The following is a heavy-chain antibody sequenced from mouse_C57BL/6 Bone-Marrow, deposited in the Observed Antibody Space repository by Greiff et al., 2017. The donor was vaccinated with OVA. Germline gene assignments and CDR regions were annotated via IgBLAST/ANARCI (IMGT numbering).Heavy chain of an antibody. V-gene: IGHV5-6*01. CDR3: ARPNWDVDFDY. CDR1: GFTFSSYG. D-gene: IGHD4-1*01. CDR2: ISSGGSYT. J-gene: IGHJ2*01. Sequence: EVKLMESGGDLVKPGGSLKLSCAASGFTFSSYGMSWVRQTPDKRLEWVATISSGGSYTYYPDSVKGRFTISRDNAKNTLYLQMSSLKSEDTATYYCARPNWDVDFDYWGQGTTLTVSS.